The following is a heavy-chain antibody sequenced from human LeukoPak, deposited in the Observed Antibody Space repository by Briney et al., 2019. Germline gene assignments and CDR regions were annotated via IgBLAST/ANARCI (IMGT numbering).Heavy chain of an antibody. D-gene: IGHD1/OR15-1a*01. CDR1: GFTLSSYS. Sequence: PGGSLRLSCAASGFTLSSYSMSWVRQAPGKGLEWVGRIKSKTDGGTTDYAAPVKGRFTISRDDSKNTLYLQMNSLKTEDTAVYYCTTDFRREEHISDYWGQGTLVTVSS. V-gene: IGHV3-15*01. CDR3: TTDFRREEHISDY. CDR2: IKSKTDGGTT. J-gene: IGHJ4*02.